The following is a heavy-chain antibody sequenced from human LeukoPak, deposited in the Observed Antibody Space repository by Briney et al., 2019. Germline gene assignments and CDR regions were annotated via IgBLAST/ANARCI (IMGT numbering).Heavy chain of an antibody. V-gene: IGHV4-59*08. J-gene: IGHJ4*02. CDR2: ISYSGST. CDR1: GDSISSYY. Sequence: SETLSLTCTVSGDSISSYYWNWIRQPPGKGLEWIGFISYSGSTNYNPSLKSRVTISVDTPKNQFSLKLSSVTAADTAVYYCARQWGVYGGSVGGIDYGRQGTLDTVPS. D-gene: IGHD5-12*01. CDR3: ARQWGVYGGSVGGIDY.